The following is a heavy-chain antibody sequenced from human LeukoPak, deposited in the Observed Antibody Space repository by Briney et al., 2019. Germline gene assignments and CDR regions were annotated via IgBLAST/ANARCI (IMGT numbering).Heavy chain of an antibody. D-gene: IGHD4-17*01. J-gene: IGHJ1*01. V-gene: IGHV3-48*04. CDR1: GFTFSSYR. CDR2: ISGSSSSM. CDR3: ARKATTVTPPY. Sequence: PGGSLRLSCAASGFTFSSYRMNWVRQAPGKGLEWVSYISGSSSSMYYADSVKGRFTITRDNANNSLYLQMNSLRVEDTAVYYCARKATTVTPPYWGRGTPVTVSS.